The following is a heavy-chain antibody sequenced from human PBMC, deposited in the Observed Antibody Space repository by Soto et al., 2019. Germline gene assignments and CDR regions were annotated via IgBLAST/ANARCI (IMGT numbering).Heavy chain of an antibody. CDR1: GYTFSNFG. CDR3: ARDRLGVSVTGGGFDS. J-gene: IGHJ4*02. CDR2: ISPYNGNT. Sequence: QVQLVQSGGEVKKPGASVKVSCKASGYTFSNFGLSWVRQAPGQGLESMGWISPYNGNTNYAQKLQGRLTMTTDTSTSTAYMELRSLRSDDTAVYYCARDRLGVSVTGGGFDSWGQGTLVTVSS. V-gene: IGHV1-18*01. D-gene: IGHD2-8*01.